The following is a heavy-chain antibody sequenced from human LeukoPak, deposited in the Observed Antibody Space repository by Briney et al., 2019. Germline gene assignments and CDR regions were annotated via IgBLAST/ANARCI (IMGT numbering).Heavy chain of an antibody. CDR1: GFTFSSYG. CDR3: ARSGGDAFDI. Sequence: GGSLRLSCAASGFTFSSYGMHWVRQAPGKGLEWVAVIWYDGSNKYYADSVKGRFTISRDNSKNTLYLQMNSLRAEDTAVYYCARSGGDAFDIWAKGQWSPSLQ. J-gene: IGHJ3*02. CDR2: IWYDGSNK. V-gene: IGHV3-33*01. D-gene: IGHD3-10*01.